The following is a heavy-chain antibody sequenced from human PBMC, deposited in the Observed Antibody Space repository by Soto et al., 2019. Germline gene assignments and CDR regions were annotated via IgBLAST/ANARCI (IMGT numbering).Heavy chain of an antibody. Sequence: DVQLLESGGGLVHPGGSLRLSCAASGFTFSSYAMTWVRQGPGKGLEWVSTISGSAGSTYYADSVKGRFTISRDNSKNTLYLQIDSVSVEDTAMYYCAKVPSAVASTPGFDPWGQGTLVTGSS. CDR3: AKVPSAVASTPGFDP. CDR1: GFTFSSYA. V-gene: IGHV3-23*01. D-gene: IGHD2-15*01. CDR2: ISGSAGST. J-gene: IGHJ5*02.